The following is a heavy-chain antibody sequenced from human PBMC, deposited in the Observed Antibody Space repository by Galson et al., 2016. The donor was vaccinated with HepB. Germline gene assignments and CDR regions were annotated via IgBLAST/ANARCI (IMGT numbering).Heavy chain of an antibody. CDR3: ARGKAVTGSDPLDP. Sequence: SLRLSCAAPGFTVSSTFMTWVRQAPGKGLEWVSVIYSGDSTNYADSVKGRFTISRDNSKNPLYLQMNSLRVEDTAVYYCARGKAVTGSDPLDPWGQGTLVTVSS. V-gene: IGHV3-53*01. CDR2: IYSGDST. D-gene: IGHD6-19*01. J-gene: IGHJ5*02. CDR1: GFTVSSTF.